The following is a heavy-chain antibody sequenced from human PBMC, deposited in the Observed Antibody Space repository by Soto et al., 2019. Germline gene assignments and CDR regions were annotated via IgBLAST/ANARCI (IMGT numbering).Heavy chain of an antibody. CDR2: IYHSGST. CDR1: GGSISSSNW. V-gene: IGHV4-4*02. Sequence: PSETLSLTCAVSGGSISSSNWWSWVRQPPGKGLEWIGEIYHSGSTNYNPSLKSRVTISVDKSKNQSSLKLSSVTAADTAVYYCARAYYGSGSYYTWSGYYYYGMDVWGQGTTVT. D-gene: IGHD3-10*01. CDR3: ARAYYGSGSYYTWSGYYYYGMDV. J-gene: IGHJ6*02.